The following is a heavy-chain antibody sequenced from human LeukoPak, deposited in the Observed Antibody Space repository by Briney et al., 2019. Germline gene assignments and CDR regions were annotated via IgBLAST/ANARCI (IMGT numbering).Heavy chain of an antibody. CDR1: GFAFSNYW. D-gene: IGHD4-11*01. Sequence: PGGSLRLSCAASGFAFSNYWMSWVRQAPGKGLEWVANMNEDGSEKNHVDSVKGRFTISRDNAQDSLYLQMNSLRAEDTAVYYCARDRGYSNFDYWGQGTLLTVSS. CDR3: ARDRGYSNFDY. V-gene: IGHV3-7*01. J-gene: IGHJ4*02. CDR2: MNEDGSEK.